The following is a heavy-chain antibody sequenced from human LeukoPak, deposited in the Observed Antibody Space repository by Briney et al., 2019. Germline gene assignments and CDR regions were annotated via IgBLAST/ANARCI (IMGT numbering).Heavy chain of an antibody. V-gene: IGHV4-4*07. J-gene: IGHJ6*03. CDR1: GGSISSYY. D-gene: IGHD1-14*01. CDR2: IYTSGST. CDR3: ARGRNFHYYYYMDV. Sequence: SETLSLTCTVSGGSISSYYWSWIRQPAGKGLEWLGRIYTSGSTNYNPSLKSRVTISVDTSKNQFSLKLSSVTAADTAVYYCARGRNFHYYYYMDVWGKGTTVTVSS.